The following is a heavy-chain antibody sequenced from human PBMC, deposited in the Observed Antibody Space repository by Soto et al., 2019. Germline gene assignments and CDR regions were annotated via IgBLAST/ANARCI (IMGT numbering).Heavy chain of an antibody. J-gene: IGHJ4*02. D-gene: IGHD5-12*01. CDR2: IYPGDSDT. CDR3: ARREKWHDFEY. Sequence: EVQLVQSGAEVKKPGESLRISCKGSGYDFSSYWIAWVRQMPGKGLEWMGMIYPGDSDTKYSPSFQGRVTIPADRSTSTAYLHWGSLTASDTARYFCARREKWHDFEYWGQGSLVTVSS. V-gene: IGHV5-51*01. CDR1: GYDFSSYW.